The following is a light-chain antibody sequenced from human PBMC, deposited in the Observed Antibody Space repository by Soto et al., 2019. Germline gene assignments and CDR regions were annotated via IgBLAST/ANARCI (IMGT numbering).Light chain of an antibody. CDR1: QSVSSY. CDR3: QQRRNWPPYT. CDR2: DAS. Sequence: EIVLTQSPATLSLSPGERANLSCRASQSVSSYLAWYQQKPGQAPRLLIYDASNRATGSPARFSGSGSGTDFTLTISSLEPEDFAVYYCQQRRNWPPYTFGQGTNLEIK. V-gene: IGKV3-11*01. J-gene: IGKJ2*01.